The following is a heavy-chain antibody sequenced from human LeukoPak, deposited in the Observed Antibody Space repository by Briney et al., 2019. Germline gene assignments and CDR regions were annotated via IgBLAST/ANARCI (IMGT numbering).Heavy chain of an antibody. V-gene: IGHV1-8*01. CDR2: MNPNSGNT. Sequence: ASVKVSCKASGYTFTTYDINWVRQATGQGLEWMGWMNPNSGNTGYAQRFQGRVTMTKNTSVSTAYMDLSSLTSEDTALYYCARGFKISGNYYFDYWGQGSLVTVSS. CDR1: GYTFTTYD. J-gene: IGHJ4*02. CDR3: ARGFKISGNYYFDY. D-gene: IGHD1-26*01.